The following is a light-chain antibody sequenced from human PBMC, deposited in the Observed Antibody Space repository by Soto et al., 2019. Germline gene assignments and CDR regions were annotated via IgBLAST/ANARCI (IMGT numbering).Light chain of an antibody. Sequence: IVLTQSPGTLSLSPGERATLSCRASQTVTSSYLAWYQQKPGQAPRLLMYGASSRATGIPDRFSGSGSGTDFILTISRLEPEDSAVYYCQHRITFGGGTKVEIK. CDR3: QHRIT. V-gene: IGKV3-20*01. CDR1: QTVTSSY. J-gene: IGKJ4*01. CDR2: GAS.